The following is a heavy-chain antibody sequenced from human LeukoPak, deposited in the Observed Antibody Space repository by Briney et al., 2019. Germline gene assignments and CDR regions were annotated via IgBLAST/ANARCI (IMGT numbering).Heavy chain of an antibody. CDR3: ARDPPIKYSSDYYGMDV. CDR2: ISGSGGST. CDR1: GFTFSSYA. V-gene: IGHV3-23*01. D-gene: IGHD5-18*01. Sequence: PGGSLRLSCAASGFTFSSYAMSWVRQAPGKGLEWVSAISGSGGSTYYADSVKGRFTISRDNSKNTLYLQMNSLRAEDTAVYYCARDPPIKYSSDYYGMDVWGQGTTVTVSS. J-gene: IGHJ6*02.